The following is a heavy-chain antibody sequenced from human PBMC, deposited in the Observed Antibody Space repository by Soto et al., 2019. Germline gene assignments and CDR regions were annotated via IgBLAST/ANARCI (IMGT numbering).Heavy chain of an antibody. CDR1: GFTFDDYA. V-gene: IGHV3-9*01. CDR3: AKGKGDYYGSGVDY. J-gene: IGHJ4*02. Sequence: EVQLMESGGGLVQPGRSLRLSCAASGFTFDDYAMHWVRQAPGKGLEWVSGISWNSGSIGYADSVKGRFTISRDNAKNSLYLQMNSLRAEDTALYYCAKGKGDYYGSGVDYWGQGTLVTVSS. CDR2: ISWNSGSI. D-gene: IGHD3-10*01.